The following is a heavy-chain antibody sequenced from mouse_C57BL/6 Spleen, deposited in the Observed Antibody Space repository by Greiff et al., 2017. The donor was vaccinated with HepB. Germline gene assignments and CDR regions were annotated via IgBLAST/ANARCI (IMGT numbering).Heavy chain of an antibody. D-gene: IGHD1-1*01. Sequence: DVKLVESGGDLVKPGGSLKLSCAASGFTFSSYGMSWVRQTPDKRLEWVATISSGGSYTYYPDSVKGRFTISRDNAKNTLYLQMSSLKSEDTAMYYCARQGYYYGSSYVYFDYWGQGTTLTVSS. CDR2: ISSGGSYT. V-gene: IGHV5-6*02. CDR1: GFTFSSYG. CDR3: ARQGYYYGSSYVYFDY. J-gene: IGHJ2*01.